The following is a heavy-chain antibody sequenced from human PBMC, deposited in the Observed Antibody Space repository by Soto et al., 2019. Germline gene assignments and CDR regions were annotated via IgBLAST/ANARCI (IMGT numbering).Heavy chain of an antibody. Sequence: QPGGSLRLSCAASGFTFSSYAMSWVRQAPGKGLEWVSAISGSGGSTYYADSVKGRFTISRDNSKNTLYLQMNSLRAEDTAVYYCAKVFPRVVTPGKGNWFDPWGQGTLVTVSS. V-gene: IGHV3-23*01. D-gene: IGHD2-21*02. J-gene: IGHJ5*02. CDR2: ISGSGGST. CDR1: GFTFSSYA. CDR3: AKVFPRVVTPGKGNWFDP.